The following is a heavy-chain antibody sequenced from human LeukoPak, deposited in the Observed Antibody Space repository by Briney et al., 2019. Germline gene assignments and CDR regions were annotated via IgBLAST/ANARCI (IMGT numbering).Heavy chain of an antibody. J-gene: IGHJ6*02. Sequence: SETLSLTCTVSGGSISSYHWSWIRQPPGKGLEWIGYIYYSGSTNYNPSLKSRVTISVDTSKNQFSLKLSSVTAADTAVYYCATYIAAAGDYYYYGMDVWGQGTTVTVSS. CDR2: IYYSGST. CDR1: GGSISSYH. V-gene: IGHV4-59*01. D-gene: IGHD6-13*01. CDR3: ATYIAAAGDYYYYGMDV.